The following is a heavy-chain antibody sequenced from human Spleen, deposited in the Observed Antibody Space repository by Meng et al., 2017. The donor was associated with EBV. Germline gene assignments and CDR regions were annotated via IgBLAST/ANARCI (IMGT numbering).Heavy chain of an antibody. J-gene: IGHJ4*02. V-gene: IGHV1-46*01. CDR3: ARDAPTHFDY. Sequence: QVQLVQSWVAVKKPGSSVKVSCKASGGTFGRYAISWVRQAPGQGLEWMGRIKRYGGSASYAQKFQGRVTMTRDTSTSTVYLELSSLRSEDTAVYYCARDAPTHFDYWGQGSLVTVDS. CDR2: IKRYGGSA. CDR1: GGTFGRYA.